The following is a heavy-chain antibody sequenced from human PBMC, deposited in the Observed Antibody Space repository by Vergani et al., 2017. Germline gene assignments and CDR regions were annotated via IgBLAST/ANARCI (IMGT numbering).Heavy chain of an antibody. CDR3: AREPGRWGIGIPYYGMDV. J-gene: IGHJ6*02. D-gene: IGHD4-23*01. Sequence: QVQLQESGPGLVKPSETLSLTCTVSGGSISSHYWSWIRQPPGKGLEWIGYIYYSGSTNYNPSLKSRVTISVDTSKNQFSLKLSSVTAADTAVYYCAREPGRWGIGIPYYGMDVWGQGTTVTVSS. CDR2: IYYSGST. V-gene: IGHV4-59*11. CDR1: GGSISSHY.